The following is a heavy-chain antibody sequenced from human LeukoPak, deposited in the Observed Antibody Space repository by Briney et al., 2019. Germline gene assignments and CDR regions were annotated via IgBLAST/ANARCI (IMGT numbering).Heavy chain of an antibody. D-gene: IGHD6-13*01. Sequence: GGSLXLSCAASGFTFSTYSMTWVRQAPGKGLEWISSITSSSDYVYYADSLKGRFTISRDNAKNSLYLQMNSLRAEDTAVYYCARAIAAAAGWGQGTLVTVSS. V-gene: IGHV3-21*01. CDR1: GFTFSTYS. CDR2: ITSSSDYV. CDR3: ARAIAAAAG. J-gene: IGHJ4*02.